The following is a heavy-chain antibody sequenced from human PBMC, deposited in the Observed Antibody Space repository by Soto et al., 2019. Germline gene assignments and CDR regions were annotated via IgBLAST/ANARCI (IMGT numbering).Heavy chain of an antibody. Sequence: PSETLSLTCAVYGGSFSGYYWSWIRQPPGKGLEWIGEINHSGSTNYNPSLKSRVTITVDTSKNQFSLKLSSVTAADTAVYYCARGGTYYDFWSGCYRYLDYWGQGTLVTVSS. J-gene: IGHJ4*02. V-gene: IGHV4-34*01. D-gene: IGHD3-3*01. CDR1: GGSFSGYY. CDR2: INHSGST. CDR3: ARGGTYYDFWSGCYRYLDY.